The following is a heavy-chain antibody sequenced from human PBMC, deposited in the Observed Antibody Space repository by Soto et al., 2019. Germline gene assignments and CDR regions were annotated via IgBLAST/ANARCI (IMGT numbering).Heavy chain of an antibody. CDR1: GGSISSGGYY. V-gene: IGHV4-31*03. D-gene: IGHD6-19*01. Sequence: PSETLSLTCTVSGGSISSGGYYWSWIRQHPGKGLEWIGYIYYSGSTYYNPSLKSRVNISVDTSKNQFSLKLSSVTAADTAVYYCARGGIAVAGTVAWYYYGMDVWGQRTTVTVSS. CDR3: ARGGIAVAGTVAWYYYGMDV. J-gene: IGHJ6*02. CDR2: IYYSGST.